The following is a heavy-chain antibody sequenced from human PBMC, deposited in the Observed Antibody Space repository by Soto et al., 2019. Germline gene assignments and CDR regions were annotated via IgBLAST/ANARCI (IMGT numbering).Heavy chain of an antibody. CDR3: ARWDYGYYARFDY. D-gene: IGHD4-17*01. CDR1: GYTFTSHD. V-gene: IGHV1-8*01. J-gene: IGHJ4*02. Sequence: ASVKVSCKASGYTFTSHDINCVRQATGQGLEWMGWMNPNSGNTGYAQKFQGRVTMTRNTSISTAYMELSSLGSEDTAVYYCARWDYGYYARFDYWGQGTLVTVS. CDR2: MNPNSGNT.